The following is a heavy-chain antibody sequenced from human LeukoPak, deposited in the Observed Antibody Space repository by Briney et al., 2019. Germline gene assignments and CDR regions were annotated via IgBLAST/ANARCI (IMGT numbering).Heavy chain of an antibody. CDR1: GGTFSSYA. D-gene: IGHD2-2*02. CDR3: AREVFCSSTSCYSRSMFGWFDP. J-gene: IGHJ5*02. Sequence: PVASVKVSCKASGGTFSSYAISWVRQAPGQGLEWMGGIIPIFGTANYAQKFQGRVTITADESTSTAYMELSSLRSEDTAVYYCAREVFCSSTSCYSRSMFGWFDPWGQGTLVTVSS. V-gene: IGHV1-69*13. CDR2: IIPIFGTA.